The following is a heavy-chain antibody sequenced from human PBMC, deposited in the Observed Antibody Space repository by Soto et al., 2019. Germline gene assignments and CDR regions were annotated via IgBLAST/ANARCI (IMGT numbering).Heavy chain of an antibody. CDR3: ARDGPYSSSSSADYYYYGMDV. CDR2: INTSGGST. Sequence: QVQLVQSGAEVKKPGASVKVSCKASGYTFTSYYMHWVRQAPGQGLEWMGIINTSGGSTSYAQKFQGRVTMTRDTSTSTVYMELSSLRSEDTAVYYCARDGPYSSSSSADYYYYGMDVWGQGTTVTVSS. V-gene: IGHV1-46*01. CDR1: GYTFTSYY. J-gene: IGHJ6*02. D-gene: IGHD6-6*01.